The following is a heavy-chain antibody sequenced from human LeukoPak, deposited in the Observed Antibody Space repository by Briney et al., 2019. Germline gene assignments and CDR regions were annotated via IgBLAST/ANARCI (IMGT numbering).Heavy chain of an antibody. J-gene: IGHJ6*02. D-gene: IGHD3-10*02. Sequence: PGGSLRLSCAASGFTFSSYGMSWVGRPPGKGREGGSAISDPGSSTSSAESAKDRFAISRDNSKNMLFLQQHSLRTEDTAPFYCGRELYYYVAMDVWGEGTTVTV. CDR2: ISDPGSST. CDR3: GRELYYYVAMDV. V-gene: IGHV3-23*01. CDR1: GFTFSSYG.